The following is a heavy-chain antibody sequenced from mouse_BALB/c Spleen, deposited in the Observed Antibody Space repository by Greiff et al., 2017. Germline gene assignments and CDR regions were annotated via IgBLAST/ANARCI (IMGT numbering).Heavy chain of an antibody. Sequence: EVKVEESGPGLVKPSQSLSLTCTVTGYSITSDYAWNWIRQFPGNILEWMGYISYSGSTSYNPSLKSRISITRDTSKNQFFLQLNSVTTEDTATYYCARNYGNRAWFAYWGQGTLVTVSA. CDR2: ISYSGST. CDR1: GYSITSDYA. D-gene: IGHD2-1*01. J-gene: IGHJ3*01. CDR3: ARNYGNRAWFAY. V-gene: IGHV3-2*02.